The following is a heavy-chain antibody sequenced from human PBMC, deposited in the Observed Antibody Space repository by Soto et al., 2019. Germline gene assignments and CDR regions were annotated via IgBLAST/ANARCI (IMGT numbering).Heavy chain of an antibody. V-gene: IGHV3-23*01. D-gene: IGHD6-19*01. Sequence: GGSLRLSCAASGFTFSNYDMSWVRQAPGKGLEWVSAISVSGDTTYYADSVKGRFTISRDNSKNTLYLQMNTLRAEDTAVYYCAKNRNTGVAGTSCWFGPWGQGTLVTVSS. CDR2: ISVSGDTT. CDR3: AKNRNTGVAGTSCWFGP. CDR1: GFTFSNYD. J-gene: IGHJ5*02.